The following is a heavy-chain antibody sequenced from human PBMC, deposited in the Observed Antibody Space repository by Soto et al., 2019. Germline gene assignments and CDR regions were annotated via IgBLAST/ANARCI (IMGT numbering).Heavy chain of an antibody. V-gene: IGHV4-30-2*01. CDR3: ASERGGYGIFDS. CDR2: IYPSGMP. Sequence: SETLSLTCTVSCGSISNAAYSWSWIRQPPGKGLEWIGYIYPSGMPFYNPSLRSRVTISIDRSNDQFSLNLKSVTAADTAVYYCASERGGYGIFDSWGQGTLVTVSS. CDR1: CGSISNAAYS. J-gene: IGHJ4*02. D-gene: IGHD5-18*01.